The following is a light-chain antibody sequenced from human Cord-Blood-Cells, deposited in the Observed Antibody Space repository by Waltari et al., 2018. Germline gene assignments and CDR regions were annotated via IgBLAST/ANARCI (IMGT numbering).Light chain of an antibody. CDR2: AAS. V-gene: IGKV1-39*01. CDR1: QSISSY. Sequence: DIQMTQPPSSLSASVGDRVTITCRASQSISSYLNWYQQKPAKAPKLLIYAASSLESGVPSRFSGSGSGTDFTLTISSLQPEDFATYYCQQNYSTPPTFGQGTKVEIK. CDR3: QQNYSTPPT. J-gene: IGKJ1*01.